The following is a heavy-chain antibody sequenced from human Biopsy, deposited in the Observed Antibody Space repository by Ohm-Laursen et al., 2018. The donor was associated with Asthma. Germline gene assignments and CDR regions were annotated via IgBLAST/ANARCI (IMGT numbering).Heavy chain of an antibody. Sequence: GTLSLTCSLSSGSGGYMRSGNYYWGWIRQPPGKGLEWIGSIYYSGTTYYNPSLGSRVTVSADTSKNQFSLKLTSVTAADTAVYYCVRGSSSWHHGPFHYYYGLDVWGQGTTATASS. CDR1: SGSGGYMRSGNYY. V-gene: IGHV4-39*01. CDR3: VRGSSSWHHGPFHYYYGLDV. D-gene: IGHD6-13*01. J-gene: IGHJ6*02. CDR2: IYYSGTT.